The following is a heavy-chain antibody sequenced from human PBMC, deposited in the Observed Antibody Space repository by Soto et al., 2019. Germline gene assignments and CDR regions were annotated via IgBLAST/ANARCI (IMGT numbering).Heavy chain of an antibody. V-gene: IGHV4-31*03. CDR1: GGSISSGGYY. CDR2: IYYSGST. Sequence: QVQLQESGPGLVKPSQTLSLTCTVSGGSISSGGYYWSWIRQHPGKGLEWIGYIYYSGSTYYNPSLKSRVTISVDTSKNQFSLKLSSVTAADTAVYYCVRDRMGIAALARAFDIWGQGTMVTVSS. CDR3: VRDRMGIAALARAFDI. D-gene: IGHD6-13*01. J-gene: IGHJ3*02.